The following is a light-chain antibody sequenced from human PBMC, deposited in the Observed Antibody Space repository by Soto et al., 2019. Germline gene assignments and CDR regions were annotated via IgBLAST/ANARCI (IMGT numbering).Light chain of an antibody. J-gene: IGLJ2*01. Sequence: QSVLTQPPSVSAAPGQKVTISCSGSSSNIGSNFGSWYQQLPGTAPKLLIYDNDKRPSGIPDRLSGSKSGTSATLGITGLQTGDEADYYCGTWDSSLSAVVFGGGIKLTVL. V-gene: IGLV1-51*01. CDR2: DND. CDR3: GTWDSSLSAVV. CDR1: SSNIGSNF.